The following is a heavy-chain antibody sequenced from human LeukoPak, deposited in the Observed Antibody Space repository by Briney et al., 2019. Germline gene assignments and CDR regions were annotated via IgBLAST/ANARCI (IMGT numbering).Heavy chain of an antibody. CDR2: IYYSGST. D-gene: IGHD5-18*01. CDR3: ARAGYSYGTDY. Sequence: SETLSLTCTVSGGSISSYYWSWIRQPPGKGLERIGYIYYSGSTNYNPSLKSRVTISVDTSKNQFSLKLSSVTAADTAVYYCARAGYSYGTDYWGQGTLVTVSS. V-gene: IGHV4-59*01. J-gene: IGHJ4*02. CDR1: GGSISSYY.